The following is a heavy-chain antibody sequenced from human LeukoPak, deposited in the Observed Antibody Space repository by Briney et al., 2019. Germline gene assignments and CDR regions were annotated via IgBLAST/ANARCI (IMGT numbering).Heavy chain of an antibody. CDR2: IKQDGSEK. CDR1: GFTFSSYW. J-gene: IGHJ6*03. V-gene: IGHV3-7*01. Sequence: GGSLRLSCAASGFTFSSYWMSWVRQAPGKGLEWVADIKQDGSEKYYVDSVKGRFTISRDNAKNSLYLQMNSLRAEDTAVYYCARGRQDYYYYMDVWGKGTTVTVSS. CDR3: ARGRQDYYYYMDV.